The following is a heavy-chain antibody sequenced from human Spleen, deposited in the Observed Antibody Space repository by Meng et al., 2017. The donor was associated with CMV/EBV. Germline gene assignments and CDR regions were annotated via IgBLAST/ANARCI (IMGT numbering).Heavy chain of an antibody. V-gene: IGHV4-30-4*08. J-gene: IGHJ3*02. CDR3: ARVRGDGYGYHAFDI. D-gene: IGHD5-18*01. CDR2: IYYSGST. Sequence: SETLSLTCTVSGASISSGDYYWTWIRQPPGKGLEWIGYIYYSGSTYYNPSLKSRVTISVDTSKNPFSLKLSSVTAADTAVYFCARVRGDGYGYHAFDIWGQGTMVTVSS. CDR1: GASISSGDYY.